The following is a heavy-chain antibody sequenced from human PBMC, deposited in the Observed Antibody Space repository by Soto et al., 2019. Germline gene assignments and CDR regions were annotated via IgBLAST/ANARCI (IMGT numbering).Heavy chain of an antibody. J-gene: IGHJ4*02. CDR1: GFTFSDLY. CDR3: ARANYDILTGYSDY. CDR2: ISKSGSTI. D-gene: IGHD3-9*01. V-gene: IGHV3-11*01. Sequence: PGGSLRLSCTASGFTFSDLYMTWIRQAPGKGLEWVSYISKSGSTIYYADSVTGRFSISRDNAKNSLYLQMNSLRAEDTAVYYCARANYDILTGYSDYWGQGALVTVSS.